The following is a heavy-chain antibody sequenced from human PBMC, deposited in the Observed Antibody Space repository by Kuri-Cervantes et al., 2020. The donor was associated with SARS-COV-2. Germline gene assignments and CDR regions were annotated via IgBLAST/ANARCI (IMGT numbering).Heavy chain of an antibody. CDR1: GYTFTGYY. D-gene: IGHD6-6*01. Sequence: ASVKVSCKASGYTFTGYYMHWVRQAPGQGLEWMGWINPNSGGTNYAQKFQGRVTMTSDTSISTAYMELSSLRSEDTAVYYCARSSASSVYYYYYMDVWGKGTTVTVSS. CDR3: ARSSASSVYYYYYMDV. V-gene: IGHV1-2*02. CDR2: INPNSGGT. J-gene: IGHJ6*03.